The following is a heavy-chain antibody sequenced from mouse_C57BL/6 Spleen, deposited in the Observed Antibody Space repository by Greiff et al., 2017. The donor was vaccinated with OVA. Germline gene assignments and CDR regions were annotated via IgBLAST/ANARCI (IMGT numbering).Heavy chain of an antibody. D-gene: IGHD2-1*01. CDR3: ARSVYGNYAMDY. CDR2: IYPGDGDT. V-gene: IGHV1-82*01. CDR1: GYAFSSSW. J-gene: IGHJ4*01. Sequence: VQRVESGPELVKPGASVKISCKASGYAFSSSWMNWVKQRPGKGLEWIGRIYPGDGDTNYNGKFKGKATLTADKSSSTAYMQLSSLTSEDSAVYFCARSVYGNYAMDYWGQGTSVTVSS.